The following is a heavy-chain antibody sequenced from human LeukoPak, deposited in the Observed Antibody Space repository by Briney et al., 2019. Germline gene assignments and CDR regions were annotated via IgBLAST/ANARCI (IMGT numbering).Heavy chain of an antibody. CDR2: MDPNSGNT. D-gene: IGHD4-17*01. V-gene: IGHV1-8*01. CDR3: ARGSLFDYGERYFDL. Sequence: ASVKVSCKASGYTFTSYDINWVRQATGQGLEWMGWMDPNSGNTGYAQKFQGRVTMTRNTSISTAYMELSSLRSEDTAVYYCARGSLFDYGERYFDLWGRGTLVTVSS. J-gene: IGHJ2*01. CDR1: GYTFTSYD.